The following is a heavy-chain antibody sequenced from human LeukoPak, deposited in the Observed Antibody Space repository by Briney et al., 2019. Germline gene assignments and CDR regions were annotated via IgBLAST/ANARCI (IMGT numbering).Heavy chain of an antibody. D-gene: IGHD3-9*01. Sequence: PGGSLRLSCAASGFTFSSYAMSWVRQAPGKGLEWVSAISGSGGSTYYADSVKGRFTISRDNSKNTLYLQMNSLRSEDTAVYYCATVGLENYDILTGYHYGMDVWGQGTTVTVSS. CDR1: GFTFSSYA. CDR2: ISGSGGST. J-gene: IGHJ6*02. CDR3: ATVGLENYDILTGYHYGMDV. V-gene: IGHV3-23*01.